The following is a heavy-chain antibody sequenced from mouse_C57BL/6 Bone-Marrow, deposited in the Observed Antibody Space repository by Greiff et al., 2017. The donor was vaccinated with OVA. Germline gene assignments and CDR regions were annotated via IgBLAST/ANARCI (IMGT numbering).Heavy chain of an antibody. V-gene: IGHV5-4*01. D-gene: IGHD1-1*01. CDR2: ISDGGSYT. J-gene: IGHJ3*01. CDR3: AREGSNVFAY. Sequence: EVQGVESGGGLVKPGGSLKLSCAASGFTFSSYAMSWVRQTPEKRLEWVATISDGGSYTYYPDNVKGRFTISRDNAKNNLYLQMSHLKSEDTAMYYCAREGSNVFAYWGQGTLVTVSA. CDR1: GFTFSSYA.